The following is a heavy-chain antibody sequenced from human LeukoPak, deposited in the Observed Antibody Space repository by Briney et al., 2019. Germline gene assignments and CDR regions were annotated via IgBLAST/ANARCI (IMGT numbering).Heavy chain of an antibody. V-gene: IGHV3-74*01. CDR1: GFTFSSYW. CDR3: ACSRTFDY. Sequence: GGSLRLSCAASGFTFSSYWMHWVRHAPGKGLVWVSRINSDGSSTSYAASVKGRFTISRDNAKSTLYLQMNSLRVEDTAVYYCACSRTFDYWGQGTLVTVSS. D-gene: IGHD3-10*02. CDR2: INSDGSST. J-gene: IGHJ4*02.